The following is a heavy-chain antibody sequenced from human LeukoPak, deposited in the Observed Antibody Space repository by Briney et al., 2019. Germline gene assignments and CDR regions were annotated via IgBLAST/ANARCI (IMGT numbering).Heavy chain of an antibody. Sequence: SETLSLTCTVSGVSISSGSYYWGWIRQPAGKGLEWIGRIYTSGSTNYNPSLKSRITISVDTSKNQFSLKLSSVTAADTAVYYCARDSCSGGSCYSSWFDPWGQGTLVTVSS. CDR2: IYTSGST. J-gene: IGHJ5*02. V-gene: IGHV4-61*02. CDR1: GVSISSGSYY. D-gene: IGHD2-15*01. CDR3: ARDSCSGGSCYSSWFDP.